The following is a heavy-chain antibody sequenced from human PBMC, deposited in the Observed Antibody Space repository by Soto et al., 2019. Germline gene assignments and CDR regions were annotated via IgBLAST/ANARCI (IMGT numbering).Heavy chain of an antibody. CDR3: ARGVRGYFDL. Sequence: GGSLRLSCAASGFTFSSHIMNWVRQAPGKGLEWVSSISSSSSYIYYADSVKGRFTISRDNAKNSLYLQMNSLRAEDTAVYYCARGVRGYFDLWGRGTLVTVSS. CDR2: ISSSSSYI. D-gene: IGHD1-1*01. J-gene: IGHJ2*01. V-gene: IGHV3-21*01. CDR1: GFTFSSHI.